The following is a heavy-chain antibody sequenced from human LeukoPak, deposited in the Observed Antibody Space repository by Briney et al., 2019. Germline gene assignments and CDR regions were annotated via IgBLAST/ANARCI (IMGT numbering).Heavy chain of an antibody. D-gene: IGHD3-10*02. J-gene: IGHJ6*04. CDR1: GFTFSSYS. V-gene: IGHV3-21*01. Sequence: GGSLRLSCAASGFTFSSYSMNWVRQAPGKGLEWVSSISSGSSYIYYADSVKGRFTISRDNAKNSLYLQMNSLRAEDTAVYYCAELGITMIGGVWGKGTTVTISS. CDR3: AELGITMIGGV. CDR2: ISSGSSYI.